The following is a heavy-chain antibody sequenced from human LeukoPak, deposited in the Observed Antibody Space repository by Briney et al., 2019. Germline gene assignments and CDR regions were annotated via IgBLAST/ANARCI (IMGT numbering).Heavy chain of an antibody. CDR2: ISWNSGSI. D-gene: IGHD3-9*01. V-gene: IGHV3-9*01. CDR3: AKAANYDILTGYYPDY. CDR1: GFTFDDYA. Sequence: PGGSLRLSCAASGFTFDDYAMHWVRQAPGKGLEWVSGISWNSGSIGYADSVKGRFTISRDNSKNTLYLQMNNLRAEDTAIYYCAKAANYDILTGYYPDYWGQGTLVTVSS. J-gene: IGHJ4*02.